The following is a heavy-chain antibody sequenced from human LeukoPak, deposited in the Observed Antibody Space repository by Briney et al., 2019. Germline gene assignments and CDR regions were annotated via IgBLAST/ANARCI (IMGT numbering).Heavy chain of an antibody. J-gene: IGHJ5*02. CDR2: MIPIFGTA. CDR3: ARVFTMVRGAFDP. Sequence: SVKVSCKASGGTFSSYAISWVRQAPGQGLEGMGGMIPIFGTANYAPKFQARVTIPADESPRTAYMELSSLRSEDTAVYYCARVFTMVRGAFDPWGQGTLVTVSS. D-gene: IGHD3-10*01. V-gene: IGHV1-69*01. CDR1: GGTFSSYA.